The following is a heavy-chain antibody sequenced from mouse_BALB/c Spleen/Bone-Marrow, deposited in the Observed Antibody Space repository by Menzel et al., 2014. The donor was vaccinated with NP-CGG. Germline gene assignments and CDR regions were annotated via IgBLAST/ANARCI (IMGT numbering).Heavy chain of an antibody. CDR3: ARADGYYAWFAY. D-gene: IGHD2-3*01. CDR2: IDPANDNT. V-gene: IGHV14-3*02. J-gene: IGHJ3*01. CDR1: GFNIKDTY. Sequence: EVQLQQSGAEFVKPGASVKLSCTASGFNIKDTYMHWVKRRPEQGLEWIGRIDPANDNTKYDPKFQGKATITADTSSDTAYLQLSSLTSEDTAVYYCARADGYYAWFAYWGQGTPVTVSA.